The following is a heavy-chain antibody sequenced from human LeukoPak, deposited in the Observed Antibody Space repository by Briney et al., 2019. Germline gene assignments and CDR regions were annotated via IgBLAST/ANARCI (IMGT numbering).Heavy chain of an antibody. Sequence: GESLKISCKGSGYSFTSYWIGWVRQMPGKGLEWMGIIYPGDSDTRYSPSFQGQVTISADKSISTAYLQWSSLKASDTAMYYCARRLRGSHCSSTNCYTDYWGQGTLVTVSS. CDR2: IYPGDSDT. CDR1: GYSFTSYW. J-gene: IGHJ4*02. V-gene: IGHV5-51*01. D-gene: IGHD2-2*02. CDR3: ARRLRGSHCSSTNCYTDY.